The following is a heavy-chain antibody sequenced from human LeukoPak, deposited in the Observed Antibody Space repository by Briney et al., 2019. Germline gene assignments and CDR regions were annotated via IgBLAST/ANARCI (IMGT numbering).Heavy chain of an antibody. Sequence: SETLSLTCAVYGGSFSGYYWSWIRQPPGKGLEWIGEINHSGSTNYNPSLKSRVTISVDTSKNQFSLKLSSVTAADTAVYYCARLPRYSGYDRARVWFDPWGQGTLVTVSS. V-gene: IGHV4-34*01. CDR3: ARLPRYSGYDRARVWFDP. CDR2: INHSGST. J-gene: IGHJ5*02. D-gene: IGHD5-12*01. CDR1: GGSFSGYY.